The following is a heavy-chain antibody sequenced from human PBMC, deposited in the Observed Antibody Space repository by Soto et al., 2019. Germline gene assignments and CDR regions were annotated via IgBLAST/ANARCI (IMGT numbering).Heavy chain of an antibody. CDR2: INHSGST. CDR3: ARGRRGPISGFAY. V-gene: IGHV4-39*07. Sequence: SETLSLTCTVSGFSISSGGYYWSWIRQPPGKGLEWIGEINHSGSTNYNPSLKSRVTISVDTSKNQFSLKLSSVTAADTAVYYCARGRRGPISGFAYWGQGTLVTVSS. D-gene: IGHD3-10*01. CDR1: GFSISSGGYY. J-gene: IGHJ4*02.